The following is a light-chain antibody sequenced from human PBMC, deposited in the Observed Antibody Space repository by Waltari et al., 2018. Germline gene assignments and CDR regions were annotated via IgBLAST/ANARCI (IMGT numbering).Light chain of an antibody. V-gene: IGKV4-1*01. CDR1: QTVLYRSSNKNY. Sequence: DIVMTQSPESLAVSLGKRATLNCTSSQTVLYRSSNKNYLAWYQVRQGQPPKLLISWESTRQSGVPDRFSGSGSGTDFTLTISSLQAEDVAVYYCQQYYSTPLAFGQGTKVEIK. J-gene: IGKJ1*01. CDR3: QQYYSTPLA. CDR2: WES.